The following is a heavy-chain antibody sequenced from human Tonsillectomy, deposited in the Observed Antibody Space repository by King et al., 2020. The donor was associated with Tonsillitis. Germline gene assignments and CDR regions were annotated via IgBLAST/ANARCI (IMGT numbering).Heavy chain of an antibody. CDR3: AKGDSSTWDYYYYMDV. CDR1: GFTFSSYA. Sequence: VQLVESGGGLVQPGGSLRLSCAASGFTFSSYALSWVRQAPGKGLEWVSAISGSGGSTYYADSVKGRFTISRDNSKNPLYLRMNSLRAEDTAVYYCAKGDSSTWDYYYYMDVWGKGTTVTVSS. V-gene: IGHV3-23*04. D-gene: IGHD6-13*01. CDR2: ISGSGGST. J-gene: IGHJ6*03.